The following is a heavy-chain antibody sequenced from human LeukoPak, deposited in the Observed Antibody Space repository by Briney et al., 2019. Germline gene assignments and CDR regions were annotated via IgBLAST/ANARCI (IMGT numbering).Heavy chain of an antibody. CDR1: GFTFSSYA. D-gene: IGHD6-19*01. Sequence: PGGSLRLSCAASGFTFSSYAMSWVRQAPGKGLEWVSAISGSGGSTYYADSVKGRFTVSRDNSKNTLYLQMNSLRAEDTAVYYCAIMRGLIAVAGYDYWGQGTLVTVSS. CDR3: AIMRGLIAVAGYDY. V-gene: IGHV3-23*01. CDR2: ISGSGGST. J-gene: IGHJ4*02.